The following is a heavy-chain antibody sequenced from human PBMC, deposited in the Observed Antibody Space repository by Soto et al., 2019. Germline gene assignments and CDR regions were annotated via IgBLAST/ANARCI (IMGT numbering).Heavy chain of an antibody. D-gene: IGHD3-10*01. Sequence: EVQLLESGGGLVQPGGSLRLSCAGTGFTFSSYGMSWVRQAPGKGLEWVSTIRGRAGNANYADSVKGRFTISRNDSTNPGHLKMHSLRPEDSAVYYWARHLWFGESVFDLWGQGSLVIVSS. CDR3: ARHLWFGESVFDL. CDR1: GFTFSSYG. J-gene: IGHJ5*02. V-gene: IGHV3-23*01. CDR2: IRGRAGNA.